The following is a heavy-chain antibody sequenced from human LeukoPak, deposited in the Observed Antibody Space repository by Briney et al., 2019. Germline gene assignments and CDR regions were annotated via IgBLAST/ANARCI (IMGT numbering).Heavy chain of an antibody. CDR1: GYTFTGYY. D-gene: IGHD5-12*01. V-gene: IGHV1-2*02. CDR3: ARVVDIVATTFDY. Sequence: APVKVSCKASGYTFTGYYMHWVRQAPGQGLEWMGWINPNSGGTNYAQKFQGRVTMTRDTSISTAYMELSRLRSDDTAVYYCARVVDIVATTFDYWGQGTLVTVSS. J-gene: IGHJ4*02. CDR2: INPNSGGT.